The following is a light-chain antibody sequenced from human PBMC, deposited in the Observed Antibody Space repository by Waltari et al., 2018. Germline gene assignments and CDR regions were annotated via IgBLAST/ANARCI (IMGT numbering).Light chain of an antibody. CDR2: VNSDGSH. Sequence: QLVLTQSPSVSASLGASVKLTCTLSSGHSSNAIAWHQQQPGKGPRYLMKVNSDGSHSKGDEIPDRFSGSSSGPERYLTISSLQSDDEADYYCQTGGHGTWVFGGGTKLTVL. CDR1: SGHSSNA. V-gene: IGLV4-69*01. J-gene: IGLJ3*02. CDR3: QTGGHGTWV.